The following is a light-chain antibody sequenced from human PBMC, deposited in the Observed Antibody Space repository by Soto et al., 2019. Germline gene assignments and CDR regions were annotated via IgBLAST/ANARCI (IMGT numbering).Light chain of an antibody. V-gene: IGLV2-23*02. CDR3: SSYAGSSTLV. J-gene: IGLJ3*02. Sequence: QSALTQPASVSGSPGQSVTISCTGTSSDVGTYNYVSWYQQHPGKAPKLIIYEVSDRPSGVSNRFSGSKSGNTASLTISGLQSEDEADYYCSSYAGSSTLVFGGGTKLTVL. CDR1: SSDVGTYNY. CDR2: EVS.